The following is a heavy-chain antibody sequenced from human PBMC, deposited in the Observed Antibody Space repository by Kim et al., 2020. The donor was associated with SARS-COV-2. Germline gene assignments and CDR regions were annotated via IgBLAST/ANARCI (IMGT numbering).Heavy chain of an antibody. D-gene: IGHD3-10*01. CDR3: ARLPLLWL. CDR2: GDSDT. V-gene: IGHV5-51*01. Sequence: GDSDTRYSPSFQGQVTISADKSISTAYLQWSSLKASDTAMYYCARLPLLWLWGQGTLVTVSS. J-gene: IGHJ4*02.